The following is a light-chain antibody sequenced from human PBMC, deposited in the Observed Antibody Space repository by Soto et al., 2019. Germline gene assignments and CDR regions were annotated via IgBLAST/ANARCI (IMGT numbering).Light chain of an antibody. CDR2: DAS. CDR1: QSISSW. V-gene: IGKV1-5*01. Sequence: DIQMTQSPSTLSASVGDRVTITCRASQSISSWLAWYQQKPGKAPKLLIYDASRLESGVPSRFSGSGSGTEFTLTFSSLQPDDFATYYCQQYNSYWTFGQGTKVDIK. J-gene: IGKJ1*01. CDR3: QQYNSYWT.